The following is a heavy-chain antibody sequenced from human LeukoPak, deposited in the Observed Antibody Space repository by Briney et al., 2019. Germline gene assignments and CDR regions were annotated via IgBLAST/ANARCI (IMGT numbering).Heavy chain of an antibody. Sequence: GGSLRLSCAASGFTFDNYAMHWVRQAPGKGLEWVSLICGDGSSKYYADSVKGRFTISRDNSKNSLYLQMNSLTTEDTALYYCAKPYSSSWSDPGYWGQGTLVTGSS. CDR3: AKPYSSSWSDPGY. D-gene: IGHD6-13*01. CDR1: GFTFDNYA. CDR2: ICGDGSSK. V-gene: IGHV3-43*02. J-gene: IGHJ4*02.